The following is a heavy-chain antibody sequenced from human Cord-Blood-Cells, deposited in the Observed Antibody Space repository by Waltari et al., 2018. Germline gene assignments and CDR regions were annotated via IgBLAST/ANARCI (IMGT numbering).Heavy chain of an antibody. D-gene: IGHD7-27*01. CDR1: GYIFTSYW. CDR3: ARLTGDLRGYFDL. J-gene: IGHJ2*01. CDR2: IYPGDSDT. Sequence: EVQLVQSGAEVHKPGESLRISCKGSGYIFTSYWLGWLRPMPGKGLEWMGIIYPGDSDTRYSPSFQDQVTISADKSISTAYLQWSSLKASDTAMYYCARLTGDLRGYFDLWGRGTLVTVSS. V-gene: IGHV5-51*01.